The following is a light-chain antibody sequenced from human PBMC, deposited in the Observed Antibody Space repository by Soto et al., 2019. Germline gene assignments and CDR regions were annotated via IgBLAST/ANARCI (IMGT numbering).Light chain of an antibody. CDR3: QQYNSYPYT. Sequence: DIQMTQSPSTLSASVGDRVTITCRASQSISTWLAWYQQKPGKAPKGLIYEASSSESGVPSKFSGSGSGTEFTLTIRSLQPADFATYYCQQYNSYPYTFGQGNTLEIK. CDR2: EAS. CDR1: QSISTW. V-gene: IGKV1-5*03. J-gene: IGKJ2*01.